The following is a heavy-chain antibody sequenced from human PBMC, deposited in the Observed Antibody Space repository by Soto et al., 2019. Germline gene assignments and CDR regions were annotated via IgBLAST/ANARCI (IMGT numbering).Heavy chain of an antibody. CDR3: ARAQFPRVVRYFDWLLDY. D-gene: IGHD3-9*01. CDR2: ISSSSSYI. J-gene: IGHJ4*02. CDR1: GFTFSSYS. V-gene: IGHV3-21*01. Sequence: GGSLRLSCAASGFTFSSYSMNWVRQAPGKGLEWVSSISSSSSYIYYADSVKGRFTISRDNAKNSLYLQMNSLRAEDTAVYYCARAQFPRVVRYFDWLLDYWGQGTLVTVSS.